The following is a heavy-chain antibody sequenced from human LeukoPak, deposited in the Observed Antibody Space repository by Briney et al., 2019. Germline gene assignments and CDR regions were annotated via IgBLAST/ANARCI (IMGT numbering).Heavy chain of an antibody. V-gene: IGHV4-31*03. D-gene: IGHD3-9*01. Sequence: PSQTLSLTCTVSGASFSSGGHYWSWIRQHPGRGLEWIGYVHYSGSTYYNPSLKSRATISVDRSTNQFFLKLSSVTAADTAVYYCARVLGYNILTAYYSYYSDYWGQGTLVTVSS. CDR3: ARVLGYNILTAYYSYYSDY. CDR2: VHYSGST. CDR1: GASFSSGGHY. J-gene: IGHJ4*02.